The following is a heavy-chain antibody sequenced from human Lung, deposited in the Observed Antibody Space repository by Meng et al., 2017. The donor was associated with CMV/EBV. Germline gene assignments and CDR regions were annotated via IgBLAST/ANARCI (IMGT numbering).Heavy chain of an antibody. D-gene: IGHD3-22*01. J-gene: IGHJ4*02. Sequence: GYSRSSSYYWGWSRQPPGKGLEWVGSIYHSGTTNYNPCLKSRVTISIDTSKKEISLKLRSVTAADTALYYCARHQYFYDTNGHLFDYWGQGTLVTVS. CDR3: ARHQYFYDTNGHLFDY. CDR1: GYSRSSSYY. V-gene: IGHV4-39*01. CDR2: IYHSGTT.